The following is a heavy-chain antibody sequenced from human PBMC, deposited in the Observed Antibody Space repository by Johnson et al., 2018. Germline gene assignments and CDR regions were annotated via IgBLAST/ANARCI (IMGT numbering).Heavy chain of an antibody. Sequence: QVQLQESGPGLLEPSETLSLTCTVSGDSISGYYWSWIRQAPGKGLEWIGFMYSSGSTNYNPSLESRVSISVDRSKNQFSLKLTSVTAADTAVYYCARGVAPGTLDYYYYMDVWGKGTTVTVSS. CDR2: MYSSGST. CDR1: GDSISGYY. CDR3: ARGVAPGTLDYYYYMDV. D-gene: IGHD6-13*01. J-gene: IGHJ6*03. V-gene: IGHV4-59*01.